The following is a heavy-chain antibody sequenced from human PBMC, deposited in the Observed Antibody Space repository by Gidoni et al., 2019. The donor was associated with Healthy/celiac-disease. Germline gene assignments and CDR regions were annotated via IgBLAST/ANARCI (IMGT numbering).Heavy chain of an antibody. CDR2: IYTSGST. V-gene: IGHV4-61*02. CDR1: DGPIGSGSYY. J-gene: IGHJ4*02. D-gene: IGHD3-10*01. Sequence: QVQLQESGPGLVNASQTLSLTCTASDGPIGSGSYYWSWIRQPAGKGLEWIGRIYTSGSTNYNPALKSRVTISIDTSKNQFSLKLSSVTAADTAVYYCAIEEDENGGVDYWGQGTLVTVSS. CDR3: AIEEDENGGVDY.